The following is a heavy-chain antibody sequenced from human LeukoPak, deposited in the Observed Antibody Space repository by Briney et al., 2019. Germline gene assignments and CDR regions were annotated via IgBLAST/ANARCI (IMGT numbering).Heavy chain of an antibody. CDR1: GFTFNNYA. J-gene: IGHJ4*02. D-gene: IGHD1-1*01. Sequence: GGSLRFSCAASGFTFNNYAMSWVRQAPGEGLEWVSAISGSGGNTYYADSVNGRFTISRDNSQNTFFLQMNSLRADDTAIYYCAKCLTSTGTCYFDYWGQGTLVIVSS. V-gene: IGHV3-23*01. CDR3: AKCLTSTGTCYFDY. CDR2: ISGSGGNT.